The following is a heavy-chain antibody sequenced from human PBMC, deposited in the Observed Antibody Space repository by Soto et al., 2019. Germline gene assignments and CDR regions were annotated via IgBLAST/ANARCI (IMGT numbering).Heavy chain of an antibody. J-gene: IGHJ4*02. CDR3: ARDGVLGIVPGGRSSGYFDY. D-gene: IGHD2-2*03. Sequence: GGSLRLSCAASGFTFSSYGMHWVRQAPGKGLEWVAVIWYDGSNKYYADSVKGRFTISRDNSKNTLYLQMNSLRAEDTAVYYCARDGVLGIVPGGRSSGYFDYWGQGTLVTVSS. CDR1: GFTFSSYG. CDR2: IWYDGSNK. V-gene: IGHV3-33*01.